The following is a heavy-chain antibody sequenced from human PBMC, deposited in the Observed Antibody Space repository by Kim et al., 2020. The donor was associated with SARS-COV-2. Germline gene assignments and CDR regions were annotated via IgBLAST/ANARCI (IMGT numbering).Heavy chain of an antibody. V-gene: IGHV5-51*01. CDR2: IYPSDSET. CDR1: GYSFNTYW. CDR3: ARKASSAWYEDYFDY. J-gene: IGHJ4*02. Sequence: ESLKISCEASGYSFNTYWIGWVRQMPGKGLEHLGIIYPSDSETRYSPSFQGQVTISADKSIKKVYLQWSSLKASDTAMYYCARKASSAWYEDYFDYWGQGTLVTVSS. D-gene: IGHD6-25*01.